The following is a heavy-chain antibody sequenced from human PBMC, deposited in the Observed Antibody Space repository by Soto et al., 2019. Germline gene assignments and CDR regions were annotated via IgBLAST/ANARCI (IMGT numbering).Heavy chain of an antibody. J-gene: IGHJ6*02. CDR2: INPNSGGT. D-gene: IGHD2-2*02. Sequence: QEQLVQSGAEVKKPGASAKVSCKASGYTFSGYYIHWLRQAPGQGLEWMGWINPNSGGTNYAQKFQGRVTVTRDTPTSTAYMELSRLTSDDTAVYYCARSLTEGYCTITGCYTRPLYGMDVWGQGTTVTVSS. CDR3: ARSLTEGYCTITGCYTRPLYGMDV. CDR1: GYTFSGYY. V-gene: IGHV1-2*02.